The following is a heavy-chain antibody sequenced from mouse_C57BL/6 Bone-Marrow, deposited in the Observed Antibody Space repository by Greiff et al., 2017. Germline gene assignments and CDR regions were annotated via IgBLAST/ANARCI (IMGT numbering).Heavy chain of an antibody. Sequence: EVMLVESGGDLVKPGGSLKLSCAASGFTFSSYGMSWVRQTPDKRLEWVATISSGGSYTYYPDSVKGRFTISRDNAKNTLYLQMSSLKSEDTAMYYCERRWLPHYYAMDYWGQGTSVTVSS. CDR2: ISSGGSYT. D-gene: IGHD2-2*01. CDR3: ERRWLPHYYAMDY. J-gene: IGHJ4*01. V-gene: IGHV5-6*02. CDR1: GFTFSSYG.